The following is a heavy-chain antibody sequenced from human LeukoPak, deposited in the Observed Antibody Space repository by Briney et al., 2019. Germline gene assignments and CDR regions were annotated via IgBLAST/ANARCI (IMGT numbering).Heavy chain of an antibody. CDR2: IDEDGKTI. Sequence: GGPLRLSCAASGFTFIRYWMHWVRQAPGKVLVWVLRIDEDGKTIDYADSVKGRFTISRDNAKDTLYLQMSSLRDEDTAVYYCVSDLCGGDDQWGRGTLVTVSS. J-gene: IGHJ5*02. D-gene: IGHD3-3*01. V-gene: IGHV3-74*01. CDR1: GFTFIRYW. CDR3: VSDLCGGDDQ.